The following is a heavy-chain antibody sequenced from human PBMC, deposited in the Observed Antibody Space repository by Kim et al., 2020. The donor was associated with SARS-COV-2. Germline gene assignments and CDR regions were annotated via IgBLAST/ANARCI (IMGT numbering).Heavy chain of an antibody. V-gene: IGHV3-23*01. Sequence: GGSLRLSCAASGFTFSSYAMSWVRQAPGKGLEWVSAISGSGGSTYYADSVKGRFTISRDNSKNTLYLQMNSLRAEDTAVYYCAKVGSMVRGVRDWFDPWGQGTLVTVSS. CDR2: ISGSGGST. D-gene: IGHD3-10*01. J-gene: IGHJ5*02. CDR1: GFTFSSYA. CDR3: AKVGSMVRGVRDWFDP.